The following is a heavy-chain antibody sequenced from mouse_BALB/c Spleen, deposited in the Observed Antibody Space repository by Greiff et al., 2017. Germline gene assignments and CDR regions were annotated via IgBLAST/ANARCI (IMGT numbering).Heavy chain of an antibody. CDR3: ASVDYYITTVVAPYAMDY. J-gene: IGHJ4*01. V-gene: IGHV1S29*02. CDR1: GYTFTDYN. D-gene: IGHD1-1*01. Sequence: VHVKQSGPELVKPGASVKISCKASGYTFTDYNMHWVKQSHGKSLEWIGYIYPYNGGTGYNQKFKSKATLTVDNSSSTAYMELRSLTSEDSAVYYCASVDYYITTVVAPYAMDYWGQGTSVTVSS. CDR2: IYPYNGGT.